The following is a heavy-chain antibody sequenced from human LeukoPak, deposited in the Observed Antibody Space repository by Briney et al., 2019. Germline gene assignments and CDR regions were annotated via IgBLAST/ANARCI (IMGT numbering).Heavy chain of an antibody. Sequence: GGSLRLSCAASGFTFSSYAMSWVRQAPGKGLEWVSAISGSGGSTYYADSVKGRFTISRDNSKNTLYLQMNSLRAEDTAVYYCAKDWVDIVATIFYYGMDVWGQGTTVTVSS. CDR1: GFTFSSYA. CDR3: AKDWVDIVATIFYYGMDV. CDR2: ISGSGGST. J-gene: IGHJ6*02. D-gene: IGHD5-12*01. V-gene: IGHV3-23*01.